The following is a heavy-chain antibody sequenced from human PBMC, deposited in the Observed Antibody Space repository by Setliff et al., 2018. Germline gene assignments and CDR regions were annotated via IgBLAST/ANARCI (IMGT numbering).Heavy chain of an antibody. CDR1: GESFSNNY. Sequence: PSETLSLTCSVYGESFSNNYWSWIRQPPGKGLEWIGESSHSGSTSYSPSLKSRLTMSVDTSKNQFSLQLTSVTAADTAVYYCARGANYDFWSGYYTYWGQGTLVTVSS. CDR3: ARGANYDFWSGYYTY. V-gene: IGHV4-34*01. CDR2: SSHSGST. J-gene: IGHJ4*02. D-gene: IGHD3-3*01.